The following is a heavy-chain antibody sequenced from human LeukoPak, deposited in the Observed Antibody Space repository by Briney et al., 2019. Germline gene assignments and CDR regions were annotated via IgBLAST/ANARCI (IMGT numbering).Heavy chain of an antibody. CDR2: ISGDGSIK. J-gene: IGHJ4*02. CDR1: GFPFSSYW. V-gene: IGHV3-74*03. Sequence: PGESLTLSCEPSGFPFSSYWMLWVRQPPAKGLMWVARISGDGSIKTYADFVRGRFTISRDNTKNLLYLQMNSLKVEDTAIYFCSKSQFDYWGQGVLVTVSS. CDR3: SKSQFDY.